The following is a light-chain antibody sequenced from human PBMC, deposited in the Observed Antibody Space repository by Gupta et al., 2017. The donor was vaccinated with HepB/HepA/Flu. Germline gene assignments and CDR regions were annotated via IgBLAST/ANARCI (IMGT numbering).Light chain of an antibody. CDR3: AAWDDSLDVRL. CDR2: KSD. CDR1: RSNIGINN. V-gene: IGLV1-44*01. Sequence: QSVLTQPPSASGTPGQRVTISCSGGRSNIGINNVNWYQQLPGTAPKLLIYKSDQRPSGVPDRFSGSKSDTSASLAITGLQSEDEAEYYCAAWDDSLDVRLFGGGTKLTVL. J-gene: IGLJ3*02.